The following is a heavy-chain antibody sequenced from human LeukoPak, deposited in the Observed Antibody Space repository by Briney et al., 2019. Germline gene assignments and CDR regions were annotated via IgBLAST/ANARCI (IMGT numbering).Heavy chain of an antibody. J-gene: IGHJ4*02. D-gene: IGHD6-13*01. CDR3: ARVADGAAAGLFDY. Sequence: SETLSLTSTVSAGSISSYYWSWIRQPAGKVLEWIGRIYTSGSTNYNPSLKSRVTMSVDTSKNQFSLKLSSVTAADTAVYYCARVADGAAAGLFDYWGQGTLVTVSS. CDR2: IYTSGST. CDR1: AGSISSYY. V-gene: IGHV4-4*07.